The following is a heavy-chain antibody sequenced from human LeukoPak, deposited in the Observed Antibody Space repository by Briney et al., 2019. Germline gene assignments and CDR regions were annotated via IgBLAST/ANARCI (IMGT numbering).Heavy chain of an antibody. CDR2: ISSTGST. J-gene: IGHJ4*02. CDR3: ARDQTYSGSGIYTYFDY. D-gene: IGHD3-10*01. Sequence: SETLSLTCTVSGGSISSGGHYWSWIRQPAGKGLEYLGRISSTGSTNYNPSLRSRVTISADTSKNHFSLKLTPVTAADTAVYYCARDQTYSGSGIYTYFDYWGQGILVTVSS. V-gene: IGHV4-61*02. CDR1: GGSISSGGHY.